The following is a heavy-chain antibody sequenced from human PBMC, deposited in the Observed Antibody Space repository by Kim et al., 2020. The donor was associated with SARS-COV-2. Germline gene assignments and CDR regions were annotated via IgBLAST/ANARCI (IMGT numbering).Heavy chain of an antibody. Sequence: DSVKGRFTISRDNAKNALYLQMNSLRAEDTALYYCAKDIGLNMVRGVIIKWGQGTLVTVSS. V-gene: IGHV3-9*01. D-gene: IGHD3-10*01. CDR3: AKDIGLNMVRGVIIK. J-gene: IGHJ4*02.